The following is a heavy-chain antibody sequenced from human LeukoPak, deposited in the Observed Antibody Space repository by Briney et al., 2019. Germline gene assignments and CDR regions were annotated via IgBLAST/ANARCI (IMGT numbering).Heavy chain of an antibody. Sequence: SQTLSLTCAISGDSVSSNSVAWNWIRQSPSRGLEWLGTTYYSSKWYNDYAVSVKGRVTINPDTSKNQFSLQLSSVTPEDMAVYYCARGWLRSSFDLWGQGTLVTVSS. CDR2: TYYSSKWYN. CDR3: ARGWLRSSFDL. V-gene: IGHV6-1*01. J-gene: IGHJ4*02. CDR1: GDSVSSNSVA. D-gene: IGHD5-12*01.